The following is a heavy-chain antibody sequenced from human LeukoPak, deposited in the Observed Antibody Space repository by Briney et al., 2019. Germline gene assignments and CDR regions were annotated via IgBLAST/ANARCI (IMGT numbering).Heavy chain of an antibody. CDR3: ARGRYYYDSSGYMDYYYYMDV. Sequence: PSETLSLTCAVYGGSFSGYYWSWIRQPPGKGLEWIGEINHSGSTNYNPSLKSRVTISVDTSKNQFSLKLSSVTAADTAVYYCARGRYYYDSSGYMDYYYYMDVGGKGTTVTVSS. J-gene: IGHJ6*03. CDR2: INHSGST. V-gene: IGHV4-34*01. CDR1: GGSFSGYY. D-gene: IGHD3-22*01.